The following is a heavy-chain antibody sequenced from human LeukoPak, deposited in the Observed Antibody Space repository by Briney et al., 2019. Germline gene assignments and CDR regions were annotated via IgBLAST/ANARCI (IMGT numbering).Heavy chain of an antibody. CDR1: GGSISSGSYY. D-gene: IGHD1-20*01. V-gene: IGHV4-61*02. Sequence: SETLSLTCTVSGGSISSGSYYWSWIRQPAGKGLEWIGRIYTSGSTNYNPSLKSQVTISVDTSKNQFSLKLSSVTAADTAVYYCASGPTVSLGYWGQGTLVTVSS. CDR2: IYTSGST. J-gene: IGHJ4*02. CDR3: ASGPTVSLGY.